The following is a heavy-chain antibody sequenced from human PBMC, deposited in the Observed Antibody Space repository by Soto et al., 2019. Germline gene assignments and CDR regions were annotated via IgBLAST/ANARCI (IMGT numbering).Heavy chain of an antibody. Sequence: PVGSLRLSCAASGFTFSNAWMNWVRQAPGKGLEWVGRIKSKTDGGTTDYAAPVKGRFTISRDDSKNTLYLQMNSLKTEDTAVYYCTTEGMYYYDSSGYYYVPDTPYYFDYWGQGTLVTVSS. J-gene: IGHJ4*02. CDR1: GFTFSNAW. V-gene: IGHV3-15*07. D-gene: IGHD3-22*01. CDR3: TTEGMYYYDSSGYYYVPDTPYYFDY. CDR2: IKSKTDGGTT.